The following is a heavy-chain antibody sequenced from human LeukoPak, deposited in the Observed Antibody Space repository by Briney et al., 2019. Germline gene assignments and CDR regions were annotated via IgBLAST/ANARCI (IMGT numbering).Heavy chain of an antibody. CDR1: GFTFSSYG. D-gene: IGHD5-18*01. Sequence: PGGSLRLSCAASGFTFSSYGMSWVRQAPGKGLEWVSAISGSGGSTYYADSVKGRFTISRDNSKNTLYLQMNSLRAEDTAVYYCAKFQWLYSYGCLDSWGQGTPVTVSS. V-gene: IGHV3-23*01. J-gene: IGHJ4*02. CDR3: AKFQWLYSYGCLDS. CDR2: ISGSGGST.